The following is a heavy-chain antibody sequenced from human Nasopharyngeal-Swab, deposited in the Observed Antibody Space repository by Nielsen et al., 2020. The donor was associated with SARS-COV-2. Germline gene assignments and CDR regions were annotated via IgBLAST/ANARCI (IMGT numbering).Heavy chain of an antibody. J-gene: IGHJ4*02. CDR1: GASISSYY. Sequence: SETLSLTCTVSGASISSYYGSWIRQPAGKGLEWIGRIYTSGSTNYNPSLKSRVTMSVDTSKNQFSLKLSSVTAADTAVYYCARVTRDGYNYDRFDYWGQGTLVTVSS. V-gene: IGHV4-4*07. D-gene: IGHD5-24*01. CDR2: IYTSGST. CDR3: ARVTRDGYNYDRFDY.